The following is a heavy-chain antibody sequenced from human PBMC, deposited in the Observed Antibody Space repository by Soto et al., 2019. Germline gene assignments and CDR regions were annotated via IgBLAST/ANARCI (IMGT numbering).Heavy chain of an antibody. CDR1: EFTFNTYA. J-gene: IGHJ4*02. D-gene: IGHD6-13*01. V-gene: IGHV3-30-3*01. CDR3: AKDLRAAAAIDY. Sequence: GGSLRLSCAVSEFTFNTYAIHWVRQAPGKGLGWVAVISYDGSSTYYADSVKGRFTISKDKSKNTLYLQMNSLRAEDTAVYYCAKDLRAAAAIDYWGQGTLVTVSS. CDR2: ISYDGSST.